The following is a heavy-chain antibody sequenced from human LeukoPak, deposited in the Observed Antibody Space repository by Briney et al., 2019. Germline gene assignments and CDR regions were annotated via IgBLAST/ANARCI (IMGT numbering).Heavy chain of an antibody. CDR3: AKDIAIAAAVYYFDY. CDR2: ISWNSGSI. Sequence: QPGRSLRLSCAASGFTFDDYAMPWVRQAPGKGLEWVSGISWNSGSIDYADSVKGRFTISRDNAKNSLYLQMNSLRIEDTALYYCAKDIAIAAAVYYFDYWGQGTLVTVSS. J-gene: IGHJ4*02. CDR1: GFTFDDYA. V-gene: IGHV3-9*01. D-gene: IGHD6-13*01.